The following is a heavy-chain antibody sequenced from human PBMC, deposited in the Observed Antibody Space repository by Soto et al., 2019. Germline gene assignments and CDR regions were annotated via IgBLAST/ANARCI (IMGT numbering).Heavy chain of an antibody. CDR2: ISAYNGNT. V-gene: IGHV1-18*01. CDR3: ARGMDYGDYRKAFDY. CDR1: GYTFTSYG. D-gene: IGHD4-17*01. J-gene: IGHJ4*02. Sequence: VKVSCKASGYTFTSYGISWVRQAPGQGLEWMGWISAYNGNTNYAQKLQGRVTMTTDTSTSTAYMELRSLRSDDTAVYYCARGMDYGDYRKAFDYWGQGTLVTSPQ.